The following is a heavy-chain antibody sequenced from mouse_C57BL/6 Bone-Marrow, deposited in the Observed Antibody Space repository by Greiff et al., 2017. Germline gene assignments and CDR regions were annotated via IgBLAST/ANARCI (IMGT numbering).Heavy chain of an antibody. CDR1: GFNIKDDY. V-gene: IGHV14-4*01. J-gene: IGHJ2*01. CDR2: IDPENGDT. CDR3: TTGYDGDPFDY. D-gene: IGHD2-3*01. Sequence: VQLQQSGAELVRPGASVKLSCTASGFNIKDDYMHWMKQRPEQGLEWIGWIDPENGDTEYASKFQGKATITADTSSNTAYLQLSSLTSEDTAVYYCTTGYDGDPFDYWGQGTTLTVSS.